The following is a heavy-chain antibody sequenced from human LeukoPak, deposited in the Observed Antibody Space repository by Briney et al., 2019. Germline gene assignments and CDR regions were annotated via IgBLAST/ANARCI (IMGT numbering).Heavy chain of an antibody. Sequence: GESLKISCKGSGYRFTNYWIGWVRQMPGKGLEWMGIIYPGDSDTRYSPSFQGQVTVSADKSISTAYLQWNSLKASDTAMYYCALGGGSSTSCYRCFNHWGQGTLVTVSS. V-gene: IGHV5-51*01. CDR3: ALGGGSSTSCYRCFNH. CDR1: GYRFTNYW. D-gene: IGHD2-2*02. CDR2: IYPGDSDT. J-gene: IGHJ4*02.